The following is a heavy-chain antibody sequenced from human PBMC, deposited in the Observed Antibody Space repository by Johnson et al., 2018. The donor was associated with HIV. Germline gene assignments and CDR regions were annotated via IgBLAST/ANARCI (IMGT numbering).Heavy chain of an antibody. V-gene: IGHV3-11*04. Sequence: QVQLVESGGGVVQPGRSLRLSCAASGFTFSDHYMDWVRQAPGKGLEWVSYISSSGSTIYYADSVKGRFTISRDNAKNSLYLQMNSLRAEDTAVYYCARGDGYRRAFDIWGQGTIVTVSS. CDR2: ISSSGSTI. CDR3: ARGDGYRRAFDI. CDR1: GFTFSDHY. J-gene: IGHJ3*02. D-gene: IGHD1-1*01.